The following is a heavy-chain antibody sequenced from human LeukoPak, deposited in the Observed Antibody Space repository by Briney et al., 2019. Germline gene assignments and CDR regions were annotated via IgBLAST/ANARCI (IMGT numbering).Heavy chain of an antibody. CDR2: IKQDGSEK. CDR1: GFTFSSYS. CDR3: ARDYSSGWYNYFDY. V-gene: IGHV3-7*01. Sequence: GGSLRLSCAASGFTFSSYSMNWVRQAPGKGLEWVANIKQDGSEKYYVDSVKGRFTISRDNAKNSLYLQMNSLRAEDTAVYYCARDYSSGWYNYFDYWGQGTLVTVSS. D-gene: IGHD6-19*01. J-gene: IGHJ4*02.